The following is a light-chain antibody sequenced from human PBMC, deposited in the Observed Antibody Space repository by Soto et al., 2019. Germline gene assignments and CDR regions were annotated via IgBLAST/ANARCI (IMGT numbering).Light chain of an antibody. J-gene: IGKJ4*01. V-gene: IGKV3-15*01. CDR2: GAS. CDR3: QQYNNWPPLT. CDR1: QSISNN. Sequence: EVVMTQSPATLSVSPGERATLSCRASQSISNNLAWYQQKPGQAPRLLIYGASTRATGISARFSGSGSGTYFALTISSLQSEDFAVYYCQQYNNWPPLTFGGGTKVEIK.